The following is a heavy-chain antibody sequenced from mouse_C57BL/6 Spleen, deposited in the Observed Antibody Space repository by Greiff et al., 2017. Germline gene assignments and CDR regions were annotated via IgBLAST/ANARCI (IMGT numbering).Heavy chain of an antibody. CDR2: IWSGGST. V-gene: IGHV2-2*01. CDR1: GFSLTSYG. Sequence: QVQLQQPGPGLVQPSQSLSITCTVSGFSLTSYGVHWVRQSPGKGLEWLGVIWSGGSTDYNAAFISRLSISKDNSKCQVFFKMHSLQADDTAIYYCAHYGSSYEGFAYWGQGTLVTVSA. D-gene: IGHD1-1*01. J-gene: IGHJ3*01. CDR3: AHYGSSYEGFAY.